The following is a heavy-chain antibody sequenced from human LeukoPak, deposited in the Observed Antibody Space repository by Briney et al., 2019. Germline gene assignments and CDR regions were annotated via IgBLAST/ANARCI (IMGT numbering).Heavy chain of an antibody. CDR2: ISPSGGRT. D-gene: IGHD3-3*01. V-gene: IGHV1-46*01. CDR3: ARGSRFLDY. Sequence: ASVKVSCKASGYTFTSDYIHWVRQAPGQGLEWLGIISPSGGRTTYGQNFQGRVTMTGDTSTSTVYMELSSLRSEDTAVYYCARGSRFLDYWGQGTLVTVSS. J-gene: IGHJ4*02. CDR1: GYTFTSDY.